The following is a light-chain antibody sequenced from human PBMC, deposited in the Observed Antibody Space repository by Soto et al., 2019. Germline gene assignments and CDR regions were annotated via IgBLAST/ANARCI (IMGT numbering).Light chain of an antibody. J-gene: IGKJ4*01. CDR2: GAS. V-gene: IGKV3-15*01. Sequence: EIVMTQSPATLSVSPGERATLSCRASQSVSSNLAWYQQKPGQAPRLLIYGASTRATGIPARFSGSGSGTEFTLTISTLQSEDFAVYYCQQYNGTLTFGGGTKVEIK. CDR1: QSVSSN. CDR3: QQYNGTLT.